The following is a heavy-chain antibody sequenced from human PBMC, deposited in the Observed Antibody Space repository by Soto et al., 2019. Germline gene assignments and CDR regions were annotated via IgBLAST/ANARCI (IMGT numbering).Heavy chain of an antibody. D-gene: IGHD6-19*01. CDR3: ARAVAVAADSDY. J-gene: IGHJ4*02. CDR2: INAYNGNT. V-gene: IGHV1-18*01. CDR1: GYTFTNYG. Sequence: ASVEVSCKTSGYTFTNYGINWVRQAPGQGLEWLGWINAYNGNTLRSQRFQGRVTFTTDTSASTAYMELSSLRSEDTAVYYCARAVAVAADSDYWGQRTQVTGSS.